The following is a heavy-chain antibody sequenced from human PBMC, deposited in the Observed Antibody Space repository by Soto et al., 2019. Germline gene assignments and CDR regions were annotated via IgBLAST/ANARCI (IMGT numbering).Heavy chain of an antibody. CDR1: GFTFSSYW. CDR2: IKQDGSEK. D-gene: IGHD6-13*01. CDR3: AREQLQVVIPDY. J-gene: IGHJ4*02. Sequence: EVQLVESGGGLVQPGGSLRLSCAASGFTFSSYWMNWVRQAPGKGLEWVANIKQDGSEKYYVDSVKGRFTISRDNTKNSLYLQMNRLRAEDTAVYYCAREQLQVVIPDYWGQVALFTVSS. V-gene: IGHV3-7*01.